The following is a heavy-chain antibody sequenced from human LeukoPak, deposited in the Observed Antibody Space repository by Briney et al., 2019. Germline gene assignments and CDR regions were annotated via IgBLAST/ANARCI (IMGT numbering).Heavy chain of an antibody. CDR2: IYHSGST. Sequence: SETLSLTCTVSGGSLSSYYWSWIRQPPGKGLEWIGYIYHSGSTYYNPSLKSRVTISVDRSKNQFSLKLSSVTAADTAVYYCALWFGELSYFDYWGQGTLVTVSS. J-gene: IGHJ4*02. CDR1: GGSLSSYY. CDR3: ALWFGELSYFDY. V-gene: IGHV4-59*04. D-gene: IGHD3-10*01.